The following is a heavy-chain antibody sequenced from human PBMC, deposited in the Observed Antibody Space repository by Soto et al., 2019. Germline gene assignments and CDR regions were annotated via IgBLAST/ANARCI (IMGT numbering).Heavy chain of an antibody. D-gene: IGHD6-13*01. CDR2: IYYSGST. CDR3: ARDGGIAAAGTFWFDP. V-gene: IGHV4-30-4*01. CDR1: GGSISSGDYY. J-gene: IGHJ5*02. Sequence: SETLSLTCTVSGGSISSGDYYWSWIRQPPGKGLEWIGYIYYSGSTYYNPSLKSRVTISVDTSKNQFSLKLSSVTAADTAVYYCARDGGIAAAGTFWFDPWGQGTLVTVSS.